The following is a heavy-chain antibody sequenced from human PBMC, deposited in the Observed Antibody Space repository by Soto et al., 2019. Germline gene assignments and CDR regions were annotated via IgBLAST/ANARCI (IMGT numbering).Heavy chain of an antibody. CDR2: IYSGGST. D-gene: IGHD2-2*02. Sequence: GGSLRLSCAASGFTVSSNYMSWVRQAPGKGLEWVSVIYSGGSTYYADSVKGRFTISRDNSKNTLYLQMNSLRAEDTAVYYCARDGSSSYTPSDAFDILGQGKMVTVS. V-gene: IGHV3-66*01. CDR1: GFTVSSNY. CDR3: ARDGSSSYTPSDAFDI. J-gene: IGHJ3*02.